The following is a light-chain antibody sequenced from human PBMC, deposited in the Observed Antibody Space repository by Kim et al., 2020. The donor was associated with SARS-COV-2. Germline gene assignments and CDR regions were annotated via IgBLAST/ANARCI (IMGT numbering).Light chain of an antibody. J-gene: IGKJ5*01. CDR3: QQRTNWPPT. Sequence: VSPGDRATIACRASHSISNSLAWYQQKPGQAPRLLIHDASNTDTGIPARFSATGSGTDFTLTISSLEPEDVAVYFCQQRTNWPPTFGQGTRLEIK. CDR2: DAS. CDR1: HSISNS. V-gene: IGKV3-11*01.